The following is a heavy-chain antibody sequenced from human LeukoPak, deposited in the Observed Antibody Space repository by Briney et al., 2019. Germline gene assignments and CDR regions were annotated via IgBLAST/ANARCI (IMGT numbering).Heavy chain of an antibody. V-gene: IGHV3-30*04. CDR1: GFTFSSYA. Sequence: GGSLRLSCAASGFTFSSYAMHWVRQAPGKGLEWVAVISYDGGETYIADSVRGRFTVSRDNSKNTLYLQMNSLRAEDSAVYYCAKDWVGYCSTISCKTFDYWGQGTPVTVSS. J-gene: IGHJ4*02. CDR2: ISYDGGET. D-gene: IGHD2-2*01. CDR3: AKDWVGYCSTISCKTFDY.